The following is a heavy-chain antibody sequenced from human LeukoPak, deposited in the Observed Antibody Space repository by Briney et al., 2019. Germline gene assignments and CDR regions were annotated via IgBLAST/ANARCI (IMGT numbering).Heavy chain of an antibody. V-gene: IGHV1-2*02. D-gene: IGHD2-2*01. J-gene: IGHJ5*02. CDR3: ARDPRYCSSTSCYAGRNWFDP. CDR1: GYTFTSYY. Sequence: ASVKVSCKASGYTFTSYYMHWARQAPGQGLEWMGWINPNSGGTNYAQKFQGRVTMTRDTSISTAYMELSRLRSDDTAVYYCARDPRYCSSTSCYAGRNWFDPWGQGTLVTVSS. CDR2: INPNSGGT.